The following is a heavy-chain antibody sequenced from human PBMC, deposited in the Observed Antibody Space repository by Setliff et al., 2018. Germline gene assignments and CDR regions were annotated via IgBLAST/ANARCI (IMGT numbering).Heavy chain of an antibody. J-gene: IGHJ4*02. CDR2: INPRSGDT. V-gene: IGHV1-2*02. CDR1: GYTFTDYY. D-gene: IGHD3-3*01. CDR3: ARAPRLEWILPTFDY. Sequence: GASVKVSCKASGYTFTDYYIHWVRQAPGQGLEWMGWINPRSGDTNYAQSFQGRVTLTRDTSITTVYMQLSRLGYDDTAVYFCARAPRLEWILPTFDYWGQGTPVTVSS.